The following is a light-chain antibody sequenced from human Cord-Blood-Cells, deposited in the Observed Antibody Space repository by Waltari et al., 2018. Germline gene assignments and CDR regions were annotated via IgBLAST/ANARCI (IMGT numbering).Light chain of an antibody. CDR2: YDD. Sequence: QSVLTQPPSVSEAPRQRVTLSCSGSRSNIGNNAVNWYQQLPGKAPKLLIYYDDLLPSGVSDRFSGSKSGTSASLAISGLQSEDEADYYCAAWDDSLNGPVFGGGTKLTVL. CDR3: AAWDDSLNGPV. CDR1: RSNIGNNA. V-gene: IGLV1-36*01. J-gene: IGLJ3*02.